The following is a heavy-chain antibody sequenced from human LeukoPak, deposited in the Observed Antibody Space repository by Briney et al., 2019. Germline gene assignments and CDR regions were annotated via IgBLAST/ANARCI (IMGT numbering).Heavy chain of an antibody. CDR3: VPKGTEGY. Sequence: GGSLRLSCSASGFTFSSYATHWVRQAPGKGLEYVSAIRPDGGNTYYADSVKGRFSISRDNSKNTLYLQMSSLRPEDTAVYYCVPKGTEGYWGQGTLVTVSS. CDR1: GFTFSSYA. J-gene: IGHJ4*02. CDR2: IRPDGGNT. V-gene: IGHV3-64D*06.